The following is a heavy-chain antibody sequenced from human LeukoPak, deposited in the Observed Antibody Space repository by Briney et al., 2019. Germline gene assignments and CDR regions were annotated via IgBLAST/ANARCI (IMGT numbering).Heavy chain of an antibody. V-gene: IGHV3-53*01. CDR3: ARVGDHFHWFLDL. CDR2: LYSGSDT. D-gene: IGHD2-21*01. Sequence: AGGSLTLSCAASGCTVSTNYMNWVRQAPGKGLEWVSILYSGSDTYYADSVKGRFTISRDNSRNILFLHMNSLKAEDTAIYYCARVGDHFHWFLDLWGRGTLVAVSS. CDR1: GCTVSTNY. J-gene: IGHJ2*01.